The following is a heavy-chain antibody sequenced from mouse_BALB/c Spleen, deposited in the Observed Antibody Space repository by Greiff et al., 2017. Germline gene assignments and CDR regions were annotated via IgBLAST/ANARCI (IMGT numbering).Heavy chain of an antibody. J-gene: IGHJ2*01. CDR1: GYTFTNYW. Sequence: QVQLQQSGAELVRPGTSVKISCKASGYTFTNYWLGWVKQRPGHGLEWIGDIYPGGGYTNYNEKFKGKATLTADTSSSTAYMQLSSLTSEDSAIYYCARGGGYYYGSRFDYWGQGTTLTVSS. D-gene: IGHD1-1*01. V-gene: IGHV1-63*02. CDR2: IYPGGGYT. CDR3: ARGGGYYYGSRFDY.